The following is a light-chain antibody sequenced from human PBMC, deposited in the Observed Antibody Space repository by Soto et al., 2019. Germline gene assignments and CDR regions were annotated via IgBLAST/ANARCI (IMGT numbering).Light chain of an antibody. CDR2: DAS. V-gene: IGKV3-11*01. J-gene: IGKJ4*01. Sequence: TVLTQSPATLSLSPGERATLSCKASQSISNSLGWFQQKPGQAPRLLIDDASNRATGIPARFTGSGSGSDFTLTISRLEPEDFGVYYCRQRYNWPRTFGGGTKVEIK. CDR3: RQRYNWPRT. CDR1: QSISNS.